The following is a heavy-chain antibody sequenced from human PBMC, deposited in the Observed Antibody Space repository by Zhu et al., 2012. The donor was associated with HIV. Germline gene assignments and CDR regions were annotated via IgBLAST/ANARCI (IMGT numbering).Heavy chain of an antibody. J-gene: IGHJ3*02. CDR3: AGYDYGDFGGPTQNAFHI. CDR1: GGSISSGGYS. Sequence: QVRLQESPSSLVKPSQTLSLTCTVSGGSISSGGYSWSWIRQPPGKGLEWIGYIYSSGRPYYNPSLKSRVTISLDRSTNQFSLKLSSVTAADTAVYYCAGYDYGDFGGPTQNAFHIWGQGTLVPVSS. CDR2: IYSSGRP. V-gene: IGHV4-30-2*01. D-gene: IGHD4-17*01.